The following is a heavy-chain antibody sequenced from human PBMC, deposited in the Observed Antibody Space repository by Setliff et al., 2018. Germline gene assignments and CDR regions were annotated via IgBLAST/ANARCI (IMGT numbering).Heavy chain of an antibody. D-gene: IGHD3-3*01. Sequence: SGPTLVNPTQTLTLTCSVSGSSLSNSGMCVSWIRQPPGKALEWLARIDWDDYRYYSTSLKTRLHIAKDTSGNQVVLTMTNMDPADTATYYCARNLRVDYYYGMDVWGQGTTVTVSS. V-gene: IGHV2-70*11. CDR3: ARNLRVDYYYGMDV. J-gene: IGHJ6*02. CDR2: IDWDDYR. CDR1: GSSLSNSGMC.